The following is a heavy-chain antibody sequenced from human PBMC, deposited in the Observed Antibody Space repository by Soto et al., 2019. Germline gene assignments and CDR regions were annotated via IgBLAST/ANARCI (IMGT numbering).Heavy chain of an antibody. CDR1: GGSISSYY. D-gene: IGHD1-26*01. V-gene: IGHV4-59*01. J-gene: IGHJ4*02. CDR2: IYYTGSTT. CDR3: ARVADGWEAYYFDY. Sequence: SETLSLTCTVSGGSISSYYWSWIRQPPGKGLEWIGYIYYTGSTTKYNPSLKSRVTISVDTSKNQFSLKLSSVTAADTAVYYCARVADGWEAYYFDYWGQGTLVTV.